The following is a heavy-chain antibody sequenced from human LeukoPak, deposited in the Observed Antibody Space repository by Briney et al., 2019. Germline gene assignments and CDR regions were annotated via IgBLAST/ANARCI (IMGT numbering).Heavy chain of an antibody. D-gene: IGHD2-2*01. V-gene: IGHV4-34*01. CDR1: GGSFSGYY. J-gene: IGHJ6*02. Sequence: SETLSLTCAVYGGSFSGYYWSWIRQPPGKGLEWIGEINHSGSTNYNPSPKSRVTISVDTSKNQFSLKLSSVTAADTAVYYCARRPGYCSSTSCHRAGAGYYYYGMDVWGQGTTVTVSS. CDR3: ARRPGYCSSTSCHRAGAGYYYYGMDV. CDR2: INHSGST.